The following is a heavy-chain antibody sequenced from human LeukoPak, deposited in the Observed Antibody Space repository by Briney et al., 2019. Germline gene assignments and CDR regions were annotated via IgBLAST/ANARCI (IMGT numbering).Heavy chain of an antibody. D-gene: IGHD4-17*01. J-gene: IGHJ6*02. CDR2: IIPILGIA. CDR1: GGTFSSYA. Sequence: VASVKVSCKASGGTFSSYAISWVRQAPGQGLEWMGRIIPILGIANYAQKFQGRVTITADKSTSTAYMELSSLRSEDTAVYYCARYEHYGDLGGYGMDVWGQGTTVTVSS. V-gene: IGHV1-69*04. CDR3: ARYEHYGDLGGYGMDV.